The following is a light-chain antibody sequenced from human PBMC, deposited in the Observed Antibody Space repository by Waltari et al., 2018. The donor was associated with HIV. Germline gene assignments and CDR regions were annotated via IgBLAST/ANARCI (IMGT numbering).Light chain of an antibody. V-gene: IGLV2-14*01. CDR3: ASHTTATTWL. Sequence: QSFLSQPASVSGSPGQSITISCIGCRDDIGVRSYSSSVSWSQQHPGKVPKLIIYDVPKRPSGFSSRFSGSKSGNTASLTISGLQPEDEADYYCASHTTATTWLFGGGTKLTVL. CDR1: RDDIGVRSYSSS. J-gene: IGLJ3*02. CDR2: DVP.